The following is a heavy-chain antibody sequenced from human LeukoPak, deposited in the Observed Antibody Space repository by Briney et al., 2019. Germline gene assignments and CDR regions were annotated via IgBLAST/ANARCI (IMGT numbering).Heavy chain of an antibody. CDR1: SESFSGYF. CDR3: ARNTRGNRYNWFDP. Sequence: PSETLSLTCAIYSESFSGYFWSWIRQPPGKGLEWIGEINHSGSTNYNPSLKSRVTISVDTSKNQFSLKLSSVTAADTAVYYCARNTRGNRYNWFDPWGQGTLVTVSS. CDR2: INHSGST. V-gene: IGHV4-34*01. J-gene: IGHJ5*02. D-gene: IGHD4-23*01.